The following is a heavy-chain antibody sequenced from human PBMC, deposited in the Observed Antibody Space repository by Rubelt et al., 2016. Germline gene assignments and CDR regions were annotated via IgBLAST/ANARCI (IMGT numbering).Heavy chain of an antibody. CDR3: ARENWDKVGQSWYFYGMDV. CDR1: GGSISSGGYY. J-gene: IGHJ6*02. CDR2: ICYSGST. V-gene: IGHV4-31*03. Sequence: QVPLQESGQGLVKPSQTLSLTCTVSGGSISSGGYYWSWIRQYPGRGLEWIVYICYSGSTSSNPALQSRITISRTSHNNQLSLSGNSVTASDTAVYYCARENWDKVGQSWYFYGMDVWGLGTAVTVSS. D-gene: IGHD1/OR15-1a*01.